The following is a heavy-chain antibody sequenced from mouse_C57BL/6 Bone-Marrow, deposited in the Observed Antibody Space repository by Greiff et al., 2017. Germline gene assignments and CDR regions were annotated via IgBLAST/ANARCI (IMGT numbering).Heavy chain of an antibody. CDR2: IYPRSGNT. V-gene: IGHV1-81*01. CDR1: GYTFPSYG. CDR3: ARLDYYGSSSFAY. D-gene: IGHD1-1*01. J-gene: IGHJ3*01. Sequence: QVQLQQSGAELARPGASVKLSCKASGYTFPSYGISWVKQRTGQGLEWIGEIYPRSGNTYYNEKFKGKATLTADKSSSTAYMELRSLTSEDSAVYFCARLDYYGSSSFAYWGQGTLVTVSA.